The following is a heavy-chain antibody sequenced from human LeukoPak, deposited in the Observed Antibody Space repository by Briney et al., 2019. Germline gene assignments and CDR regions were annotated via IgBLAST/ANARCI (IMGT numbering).Heavy chain of an antibody. CDR2: IGGTGGTT. CDR3: AKDNRRHYTSGPNPDSLH. V-gene: IGHV3-23*01. CDR1: GFTFNNYA. D-gene: IGHD6-19*01. Sequence: GGSLRLSCAASGFTFNNYAMSWVRQAPGRGLEWVSTIGGTGGTTYYADSMKGRFTISRDNAKNSLYLQMNSLRVEDTAFYYCAKDNRRHYTSGPNPDSLHWGQGALVTVSS. J-gene: IGHJ4*02.